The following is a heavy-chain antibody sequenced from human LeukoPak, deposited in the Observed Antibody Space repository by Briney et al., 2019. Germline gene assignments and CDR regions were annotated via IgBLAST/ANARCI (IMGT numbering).Heavy chain of an antibody. CDR1: GFTFSSYE. CDR2: ISSSGSTI. CDR3: AREGLRNDAFDI. V-gene: IGHV3-48*03. Sequence: PGGSLRLSCAASGFTFSSYEMNWVRQAPGKGLEGVSYISSSGSTIYYADSVKGRFTISRDNAKNSLYLQMNSLRAEDTAVYYCAREGLRNDAFDIWGQGTMVTVSS. D-gene: IGHD4-17*01. J-gene: IGHJ3*02.